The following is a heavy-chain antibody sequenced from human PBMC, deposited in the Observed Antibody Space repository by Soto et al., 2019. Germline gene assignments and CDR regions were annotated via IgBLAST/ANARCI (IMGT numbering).Heavy chain of an antibody. D-gene: IGHD3-3*01. Sequence: GESLKISCKASGYSFSSSWIGWVRQMPGKGLEWVAIIYPGDSDTRYSPSFQGQVTISADKSTSTAYLQWSSLKASDTAMYFCARHAGSDFWGGYRDSWGPGTLVTVSS. V-gene: IGHV5-51*01. CDR3: ARHAGSDFWGGYRDS. CDR1: GYSFSSSW. J-gene: IGHJ5*01. CDR2: IYPGDSDT.